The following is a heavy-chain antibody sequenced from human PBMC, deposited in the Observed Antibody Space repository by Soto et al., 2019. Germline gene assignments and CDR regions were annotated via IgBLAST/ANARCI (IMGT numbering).Heavy chain of an antibody. J-gene: IGHJ4*02. V-gene: IGHV3-21*02. CDR3: ARGPLYYLDY. Sequence: EVQLVESGGGLVKPGGSLRLSCEDSGFTFSSYTMHWVRRAPGKGLEWVSSISSRSTNTHYADSVRGRFTISRDNAKRSLYLQMNSLRAEDTAVYYCARGPLYYLDYWGQGTLVTVSS. CDR2: ISSRSTNT. CDR1: GFTFSSYT.